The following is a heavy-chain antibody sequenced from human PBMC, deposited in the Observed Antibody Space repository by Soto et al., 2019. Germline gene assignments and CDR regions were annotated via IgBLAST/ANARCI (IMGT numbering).Heavy chain of an antibody. V-gene: IGHV7-4-1*01. CDR3: AREIFPSPYGGNSIPRFDP. Sequence: QVQLVQSGSELKKPGASVKVSCKASGYTFTSYAMTWVRQAPGQGLEWMGWINTNTGNPTYAQGFTGRFVFSLDTSVSTAYLQICSLKAEDTAVYYCAREIFPSPYGGNSIPRFDPWGQGTLVTVSS. D-gene: IGHD4-17*01. CDR1: GYTFTSYA. J-gene: IGHJ5*02. CDR2: INTNTGNP.